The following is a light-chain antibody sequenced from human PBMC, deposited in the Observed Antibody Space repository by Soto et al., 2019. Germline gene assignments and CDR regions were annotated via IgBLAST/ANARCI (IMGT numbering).Light chain of an antibody. CDR2: APS. CDR1: QGIDTS. V-gene: IGKV1-9*01. CDR3: QQLHGYPIT. J-gene: IGKJ5*01. Sequence: ILLTQSPSSLSASVGDRVTITCRASQGIDTSLAWYQQKPGKAPKLLIYAPSNFQSGVPSRFSGSGSGTPFTLTISSLQPEDFATYYCQQLHGYPITFGQVTRLEI.